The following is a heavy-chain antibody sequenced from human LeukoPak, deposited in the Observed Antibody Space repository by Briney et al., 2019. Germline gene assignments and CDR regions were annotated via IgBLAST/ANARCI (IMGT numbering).Heavy chain of an antibody. CDR2: IFPSGGEI. CDR3: ATYRQVLLPFES. J-gene: IGHJ4*02. CDR1: GFTFSSYG. V-gene: IGHV3-23*01. Sequence: PGGSLRLSRAASGFTFSSYGMNWVRQAPGKGLEWVSSIFPSGGEIHYADSVRGRFTISRDNSKSTLSLQMNSLRAEDTAIYYCATYRQVLLPFESWGQGTLVTVSS. D-gene: IGHD2-8*02.